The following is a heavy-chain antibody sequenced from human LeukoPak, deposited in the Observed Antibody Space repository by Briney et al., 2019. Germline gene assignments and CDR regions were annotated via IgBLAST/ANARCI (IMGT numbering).Heavy chain of an antibody. J-gene: IGHJ6*02. V-gene: IGHV3-48*02. CDR2: ISSSGSAI. CDR1: GFTFSSYN. Sequence: GGSLRLSCAVSGFTFSSYNMNWVRQAPGKGLEWVSYISSSGSAIYYADSVKGRFTISRDNAKNSLYLQMNSLRDEDTAVYYCARYTWSDRRGALDVWGQGTTVTASS. CDR3: ARYTWSDRRGALDV. D-gene: IGHD1-1*01.